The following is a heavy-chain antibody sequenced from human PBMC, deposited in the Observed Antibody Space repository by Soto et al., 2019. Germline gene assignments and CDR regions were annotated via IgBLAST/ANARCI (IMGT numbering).Heavy chain of an antibody. Sequence: GGSLRLSCATSGFTFSSYWMDWVRQAPGKGLEWVANIKEDGSEKYYVGSVKGRFTISRDNAKNSLYLQMNSLRAEDTAVYYCAREYTAWPLAYGLDVWGQGTTVTVSS. CDR3: AREYTAWPLAYGLDV. V-gene: IGHV3-7*01. J-gene: IGHJ6*02. CDR1: GFTFSSYW. D-gene: IGHD2-2*02. CDR2: IKEDGSEK.